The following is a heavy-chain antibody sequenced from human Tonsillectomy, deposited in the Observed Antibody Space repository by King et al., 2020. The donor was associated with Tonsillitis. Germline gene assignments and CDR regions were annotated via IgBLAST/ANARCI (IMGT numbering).Heavy chain of an antibody. Sequence: VQLQESGPGLVKPSETLSLTCTVSGGSISTYLWSWIRQPPGKGLEWIGYIYYSGNTDYNPSLKSRVTISVDTSKSQLSLILNSVTAADTAVNYCARSSAVAPFDFWGQGTLVTVSS. CDR1: GGSISTYL. J-gene: IGHJ4*02. D-gene: IGHD3-10*01. CDR3: ARSSAVAPFDF. V-gene: IGHV4-59*01. CDR2: IYYSGNT.